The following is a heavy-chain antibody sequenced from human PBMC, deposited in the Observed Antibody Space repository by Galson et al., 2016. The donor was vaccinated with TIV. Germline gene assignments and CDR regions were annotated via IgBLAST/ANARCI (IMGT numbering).Heavy chain of an antibody. V-gene: IGHV1-3*03. CDR2: INTGNGNT. Sequence: SVKVSCKASGYSFISYDIHWVRQAPGQRLEWMGWINTGNGNTKYSQEFQGRVTITRDTSASTAYMELTSLKSEDMAVYYCARGRSFDYLLDYWGQGTLVTVSS. CDR1: GYSFISYD. J-gene: IGHJ4*02. CDR3: ARGRSFDYLLDY. D-gene: IGHD3-9*01.